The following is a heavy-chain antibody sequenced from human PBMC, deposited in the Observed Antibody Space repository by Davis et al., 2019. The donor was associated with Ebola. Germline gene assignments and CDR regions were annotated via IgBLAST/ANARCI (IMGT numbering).Heavy chain of an antibody. CDR3: ARHAPMGLVVVTPFSRMDV. J-gene: IGHJ6*02. CDR2: IYHSGST. Sequence: SETLSLTCTASGDSISSTYWSWIRQPPGKGLEWIGYIYHSGSTNYNSSLKSRVTRSIDTSKSQISLKLSSVTAADTAVYYCARHAPMGLVVVTPFSRMDVWGQGTTVTVSS. V-gene: IGHV4-59*08. D-gene: IGHD2-15*01. CDR1: GDSISSTY.